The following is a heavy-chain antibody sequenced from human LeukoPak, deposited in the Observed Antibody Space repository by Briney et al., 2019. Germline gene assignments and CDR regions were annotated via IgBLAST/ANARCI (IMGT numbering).Heavy chain of an antibody. V-gene: IGHV3-48*03. D-gene: IGHD6-13*01. CDR3: ARDRREVKYSSSWPYYYYYGMDV. CDR1: GFTFSSYE. Sequence: GGSLRLSCAASGFTFSSYEMNWVRQAPGKGLEWVSYISSSGSTIYYADSVKGRFTISRDNAKNSLYLQMNSLRAEDTAVYYCARDRREVKYSSSWPYYYYYGMDVWGQGTTVTVSS. J-gene: IGHJ6*02. CDR2: ISSSGSTI.